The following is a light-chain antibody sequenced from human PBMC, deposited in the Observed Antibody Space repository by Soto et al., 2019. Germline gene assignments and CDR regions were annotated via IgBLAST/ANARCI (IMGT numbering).Light chain of an antibody. V-gene: IGKV1D-12*01. CDR1: QNINSW. CDR3: LQASKFPLT. Sequence: DVQMTQSPSYMSASVGDRVIVTCRASQNINSWLAWYQQKPGKTPQLLIYTSSKLQSGVSSRFSGSGSGTEFTLTISSLQPEDSATYYCLQASKFPLTFGGGTKVDIK. J-gene: IGKJ4*01. CDR2: TSS.